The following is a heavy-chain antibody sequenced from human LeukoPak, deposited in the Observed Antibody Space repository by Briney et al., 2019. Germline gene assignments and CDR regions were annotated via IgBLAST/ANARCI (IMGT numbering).Heavy chain of an antibody. CDR2: ISSNGGST. V-gene: IGHV3-64D*06. Sequence: GGALRLSCSASGFTFSSYAMHWVRQAPGKGLEYVSAISSNGGSTYCADSVKGRFTISRDNTKNTLYLQMSSLRADDTAVYYCVKGFYDILTAYWGGGDYWGQGTLVTVSS. CDR3: VKGFYDILTAYWGGGDY. J-gene: IGHJ4*02. D-gene: IGHD3-9*01. CDR1: GFTFSSYA.